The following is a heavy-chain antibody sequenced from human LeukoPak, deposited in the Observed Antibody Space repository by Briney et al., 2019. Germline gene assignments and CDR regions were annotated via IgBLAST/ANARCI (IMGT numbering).Heavy chain of an antibody. CDR2: TYYRSKWYN. CDR1: GDSVSGNSAA. D-gene: IGHD2-8*01. CDR3: ARDTSVPHCTNGVCYSFDP. Sequence: SQTLSLTCAISGDSVSGNSAAWNWIRQSPSRGLEWLGRTYYRSKWYNDYAVSVKSRITINPDTSKNQFSLQLNSVTPEDTAVYYCARDTSVPHCTNGVCYSFDPWGQGTLVTVSS. V-gene: IGHV6-1*01. J-gene: IGHJ5*02.